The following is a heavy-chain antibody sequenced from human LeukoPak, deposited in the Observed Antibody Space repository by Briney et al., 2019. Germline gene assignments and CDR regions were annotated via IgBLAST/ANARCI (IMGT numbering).Heavy chain of an antibody. CDR2: ISYSGDT. CDR3: VRLQAVTGNFDS. CDR1: GGSISSNNYY. Sequence: SETLSLTCTVSGGSISSNNYYWGWIRQPPGKGLEWIETISYSGDTYYNPSLKSRVTISVDSSKSQFSLKLSSVTAADTAVYYCVRLQAVTGNFDSWGQGALVTVSS. V-gene: IGHV4-39*07. J-gene: IGHJ4*02. D-gene: IGHD1-20*01.